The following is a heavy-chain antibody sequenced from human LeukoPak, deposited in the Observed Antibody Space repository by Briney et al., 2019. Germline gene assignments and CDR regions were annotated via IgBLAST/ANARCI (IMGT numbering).Heavy chain of an antibody. CDR1: GGSISSSSYY. D-gene: IGHD5-12*01. CDR3: ARYSNAYSGYFDY. CDR2: IYYSGTT. Sequence: SETLSLTCNVSGGSISSSSYYWGWIRQPPGKGLELIGNIYYSGTTYYNPSLKSRVTISVDTSKNQFSLKLSSVTAADTAVYYCARYSNAYSGYFDYWGQGTLVTVSS. J-gene: IGHJ4*02. V-gene: IGHV4-39*07.